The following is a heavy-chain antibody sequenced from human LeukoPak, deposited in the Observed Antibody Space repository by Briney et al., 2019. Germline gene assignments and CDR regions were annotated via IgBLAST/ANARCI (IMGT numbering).Heavy chain of an antibody. Sequence: ASVKVSCKASGYTFTSFAITWVRQAPGQGLEWMGWISVYSGNTHYPQKLQGRVTMTTDTSTTTAYMELRSLRYDDTAVYYCARDYYDTSGYFYGSNYWGQGTLVTVSS. J-gene: IGHJ4*02. CDR2: ISVYSGNT. D-gene: IGHD3-22*01. V-gene: IGHV1-18*01. CDR1: GYTFTSFA. CDR3: ARDYYDTSGYFYGSNY.